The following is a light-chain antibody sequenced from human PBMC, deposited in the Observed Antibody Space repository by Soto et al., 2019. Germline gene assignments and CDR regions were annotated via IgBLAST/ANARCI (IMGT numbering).Light chain of an antibody. V-gene: IGLV1-44*01. Sequence: QTVVTHPPSASGTPGQRVSISCSGIRSNIGSSPVNWYQQLPGTAPKLLIYSNNQRPSGVPERFSGSNSGTSASLAISGLQSEYESHYYCTAWDDSLNANVVFVGGTQLTVL. CDR3: TAWDDSLNANVV. CDR2: SNN. J-gene: IGLJ2*01. CDR1: RSNIGSSP.